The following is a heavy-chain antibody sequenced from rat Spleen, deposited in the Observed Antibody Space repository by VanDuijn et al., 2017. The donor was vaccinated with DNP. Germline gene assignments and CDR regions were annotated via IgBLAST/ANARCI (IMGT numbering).Heavy chain of an antibody. CDR1: GFSLTNYG. J-gene: IGHJ2*01. CDR3: GRERERETLGYSSYVAY. CDR2: IWNTGGT. Sequence: QVQLKESGPGLVQPSQTLSLTCTVSGFSLTNYGVSWVRQPPGKGLEWMGVIWNTGGTRYNPALKSRLSIVRDTSKSQVFLEMNNLQTEDTATYYCGRERERETLGYSSYVAYWGQGVMVTVSS. V-gene: IGHV2-41*01. D-gene: IGHD1-2*01.